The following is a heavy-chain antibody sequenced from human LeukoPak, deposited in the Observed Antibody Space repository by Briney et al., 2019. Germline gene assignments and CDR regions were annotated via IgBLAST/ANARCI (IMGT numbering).Heavy chain of an antibody. CDR3: ARGRVVVVPAAPGPPHY. J-gene: IGHJ4*02. CDR2: INPNSGGT. D-gene: IGHD2-2*01. Sequence: ASVKVSCKASGYTFTGYYMHWVRQAPGQGLEWMGWINPNSGGTNYAQKFQGRVTITRDTSISTAYMELSRLRSDDTAVYYCARGRVVVVPAAPGPPHYWGQGTLVTVSS. CDR1: GYTFTGYY. V-gene: IGHV1-2*02.